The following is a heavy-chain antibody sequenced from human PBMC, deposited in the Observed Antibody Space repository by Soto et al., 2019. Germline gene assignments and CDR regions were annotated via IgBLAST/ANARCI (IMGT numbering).Heavy chain of an antibody. CDR1: GFTFSSYA. CDR3: ANDHSSGYDLHY. J-gene: IGHJ4*02. Sequence: QVQLVESGGGVVQPGRSLRLSCAASGFTFSSYAMHWVRQAPGKGLEWVAVISYDGRNKYYADSVKGRFTISRDNSKNTLYLQMNSLRAEDTAVYYCANDHSSGYDLHYWGEGTLVTVSS. D-gene: IGHD3-22*01. CDR2: ISYDGRNK. V-gene: IGHV3-30-3*02.